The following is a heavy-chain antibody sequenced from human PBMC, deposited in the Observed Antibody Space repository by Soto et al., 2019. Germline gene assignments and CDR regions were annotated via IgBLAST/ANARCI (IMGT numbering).Heavy chain of an antibody. CDR3: ARDGDPQSAFWSGPLGGGRFDP. D-gene: IGHD3-3*01. J-gene: IGHJ5*02. V-gene: IGHV1-69*12. CDR1: GGTFGNSA. CDR2: IVPMFGTA. Sequence: QVQLVQSGAAVKKPGSSVNVSCKTSGGTFGNSAVTWVRQAPGQDLEWLGGIVPMFGTANYAQKFQGRVTITADESTITAYMELNSLKTDDTAVYYCARDGDPQSAFWSGPLGGGRFDPWGQGTLVTVSS.